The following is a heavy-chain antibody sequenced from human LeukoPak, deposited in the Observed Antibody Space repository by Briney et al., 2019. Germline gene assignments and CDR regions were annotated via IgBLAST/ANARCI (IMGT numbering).Heavy chain of an antibody. D-gene: IGHD2-2*01. V-gene: IGHV3-11*01. CDR3: AKGVYCSSTSCPPDY. J-gene: IGHJ4*02. CDR2: ISSSGSTI. CDR1: GFTFSDYY. Sequence: GGSLRLSCAASGFTFSDYYMSWIRQAPGKGLEWVSYISSSGSTIYYADSVKGRFTISRDNAKNSLYLQMNSLRAEDTAVYYCAKGVYCSSTSCPPDYWGQGTLVTVSS.